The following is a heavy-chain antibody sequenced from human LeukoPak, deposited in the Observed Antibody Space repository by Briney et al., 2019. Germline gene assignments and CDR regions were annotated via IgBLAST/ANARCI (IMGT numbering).Heavy chain of an antibody. D-gene: IGHD6-6*01. CDR1: GYNFIDYY. J-gene: IGHJ6*03. CDR2: INPNSGGT. Sequence: ASVKVSCKASGYNFIDYYIQWVRQAPGQGLEWMGWINPNSGGTNYAQKFQGRVTMTRDTSISTAYMELSRLRSDDTAVYYCARDLVGNYYYYMDVWGKGTTVTVSS. CDR3: ARDLVGNYYYYMDV. V-gene: IGHV1-2*02.